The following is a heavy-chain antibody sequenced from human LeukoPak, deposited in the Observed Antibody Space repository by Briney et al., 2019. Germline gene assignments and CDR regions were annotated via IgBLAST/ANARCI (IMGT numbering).Heavy chain of an antibody. CDR2: VYHSGST. CDR3: ATADRVATTNYYYYYGMDV. D-gene: IGHD5-12*01. CDR1: GYSISRGYY. V-gene: IGHV4-38-2*01. Sequence: PSETLSLTCAVSGYSISRGYYWGWIRQPPGQGLAWIGCVYHSGSTYYNPSLKSRVTISVDTSKNQFSLKLSSVTAADTAVYYCATADRVATTNYYYYYGMDVWGKGTTVTVSS. J-gene: IGHJ6*04.